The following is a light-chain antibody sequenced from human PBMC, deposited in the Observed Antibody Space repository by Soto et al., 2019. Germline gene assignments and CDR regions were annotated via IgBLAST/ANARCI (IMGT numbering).Light chain of an antibody. CDR2: KAS. V-gene: IGKV1-5*03. Sequence: DIQMTQSPSALSASVGDRVTITCRASQSIGSWLAWYQQRPGKAPKLLIYKASSLESGVPSTFSGSGSGTEFTLTISSLQPDGFATYYRQQYYSSPPTFGGGTKVDIK. CDR1: QSIGSW. J-gene: IGKJ4*01. CDR3: QQYYSSPPT.